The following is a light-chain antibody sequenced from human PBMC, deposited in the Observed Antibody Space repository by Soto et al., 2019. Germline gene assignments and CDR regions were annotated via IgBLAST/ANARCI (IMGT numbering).Light chain of an antibody. Sequence: DLQMTQSPSTLSASVGDRVTITCRASQSISNWLAWYQQKPGEAPKLLIHDASSLESGVPSRFSGSGSGTEFTLTISSLQPDDFATYYCQQYDSYSLTFGGGTKVEIK. CDR2: DAS. CDR1: QSISNW. J-gene: IGKJ4*01. CDR3: QQYDSYSLT. V-gene: IGKV1-5*01.